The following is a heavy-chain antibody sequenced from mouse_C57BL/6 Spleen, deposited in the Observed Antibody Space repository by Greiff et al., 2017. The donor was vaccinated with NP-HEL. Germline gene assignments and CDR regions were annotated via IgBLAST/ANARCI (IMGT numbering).Heavy chain of an antibody. CDR3: ARWGGSSYALAMDY. J-gene: IGHJ4*01. CDR2: IYPGDGDT. Sequence: QVQLQQSGPELVKPGASVKISCKASGYAFSSSWMNWVKQRPGKGLEWIGRIYPGDGDTNYNGKFKGKATLTADKSSSTAYMQLSSLTSEDSAVYFCARWGGSSYALAMDYWGQGTSVTVSS. V-gene: IGHV1-82*01. CDR1: GYAFSSSW. D-gene: IGHD1-1*01.